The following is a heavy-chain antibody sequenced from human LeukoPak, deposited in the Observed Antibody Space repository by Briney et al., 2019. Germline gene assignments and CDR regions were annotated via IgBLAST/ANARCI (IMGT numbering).Heavy chain of an antibody. V-gene: IGHV4-59*08. Sequence: SETLSLTCTVSGGSISSYYWSWIRHPPGKGLEWIGYIYYSGSTNYNPSLKSRVTISVGTSKNQFSLKLSSVTAADTAVYYCARHRCSGGSCYPMNWFDPWGQGTLVTVSS. CDR1: GGSISSYY. CDR2: IYYSGST. CDR3: ARHRCSGGSCYPMNWFDP. D-gene: IGHD2-15*01. J-gene: IGHJ5*02.